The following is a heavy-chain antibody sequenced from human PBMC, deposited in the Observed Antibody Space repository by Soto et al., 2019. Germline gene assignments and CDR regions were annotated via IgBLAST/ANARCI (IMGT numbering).Heavy chain of an antibody. CDR3: ARGVTMVRGVGLFYFDY. V-gene: IGHV4-31*11. J-gene: IGHJ4*02. CDR1: GGSISSGGYY. D-gene: IGHD3-10*01. Sequence: SETLSLTCAVSGGSISSGGYYWSWIRQHPGKGLEWIGYMYYSGSTYYNPSLKSRITISVDTSKKKFSLKLSSVTVADTAVYYCARGVTMVRGVGLFYFDYWGQGTLVTVSS. CDR2: MYYSGST.